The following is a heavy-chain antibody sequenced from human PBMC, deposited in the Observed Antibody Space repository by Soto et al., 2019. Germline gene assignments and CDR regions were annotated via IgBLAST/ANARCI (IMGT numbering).Heavy chain of an antibody. Sequence: EVLLLESGGGLVQPGGSLRLSCEASGFSFSSFAMNWVRQAPGKGLEWVSAMGDSGASTYYADSVKGRFTISRDNSRTTLYLQLNSLRAEDTAVYYCAKGVELDVWGNGTAVTVSS. J-gene: IGHJ6*04. V-gene: IGHV3-23*01. CDR3: AKGVELDV. CDR1: GFSFSSFA. D-gene: IGHD1-26*01. CDR2: MGDSGAST.